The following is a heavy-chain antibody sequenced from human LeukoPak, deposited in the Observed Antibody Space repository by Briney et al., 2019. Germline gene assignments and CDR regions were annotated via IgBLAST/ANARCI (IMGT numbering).Heavy chain of an antibody. D-gene: IGHD6-19*01. Sequence: GGTLRLSCAASGFTFSSYGMSWVRQAPGKGLEWVSAISGSGGSTYYADSVKGRLTISRDNSKNTLYLQMNSLRAEDTAVYYCAKAEYSSGWYNFDYWGQGTLVTVSS. J-gene: IGHJ4*02. CDR2: ISGSGGST. V-gene: IGHV3-23*01. CDR1: GFTFSSYG. CDR3: AKAEYSSGWYNFDY.